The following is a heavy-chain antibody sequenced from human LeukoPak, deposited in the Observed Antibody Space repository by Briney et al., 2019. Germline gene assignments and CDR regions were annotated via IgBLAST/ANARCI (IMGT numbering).Heavy chain of an antibody. CDR3: ARDSDIAVAGSFDY. Sequence: GGSLRLSCAASGFTFSEAWMHWVRQAPGKGLVWVSRINNDGSFTKYADSVKGRFTISRDNSKNTLYLQMNSLRAEDTAVYYCARDSDIAVAGSFDYWGQGALVTVSS. CDR1: GFTFSEAW. V-gene: IGHV3-74*01. D-gene: IGHD6-19*01. J-gene: IGHJ4*02. CDR2: INNDGSFT.